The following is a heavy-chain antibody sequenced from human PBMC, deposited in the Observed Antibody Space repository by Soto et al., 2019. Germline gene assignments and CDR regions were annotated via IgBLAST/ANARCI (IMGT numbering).Heavy chain of an antibody. V-gene: IGHV3-48*02. Sequence: QTGGSLRLSCAASGFTFSSYSMNWVRQAPGKGLEWVSYISSSSSTIYYADSVKGRFTISRDNAKNSLYLQMNSLRDEDTAVYYCARAGTYYDFWSGYFTFDYWGQGTLVTVSS. J-gene: IGHJ4*02. CDR1: GFTFSSYS. CDR3: ARAGTYYDFWSGYFTFDY. D-gene: IGHD3-3*01. CDR2: ISSSSSTI.